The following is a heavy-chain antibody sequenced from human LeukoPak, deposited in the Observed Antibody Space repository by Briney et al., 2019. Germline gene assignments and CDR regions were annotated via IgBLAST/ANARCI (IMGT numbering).Heavy chain of an antibody. Sequence: GGSLRLSCAASGFTFDDYAMHWVRQAPGKGLEWVSLISGDGGSTYYADSVKGRFTISRDNSKNSLYLQMNSLRTEDTALHYCAKDISDSSGYYYVSPGGANYWGQGTLVTVSS. CDR2: ISGDGGST. CDR3: AKDISDSSGYYYVSPGGANY. D-gene: IGHD3-22*01. V-gene: IGHV3-43*02. CDR1: GFTFDDYA. J-gene: IGHJ4*02.